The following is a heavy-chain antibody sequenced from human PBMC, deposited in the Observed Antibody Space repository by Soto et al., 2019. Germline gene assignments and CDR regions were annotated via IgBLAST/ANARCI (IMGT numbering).Heavy chain of an antibody. Sequence: SETLSLTCTVSGGSISSYYWSWIRQPPGKGLEWIGYIYYSGSTNYNPSLKSRVTISVDTSKNQFSLKLSSVTAADTAVYYCARGRKSDYGGNSNWFDPWGQGTLVTVSS. J-gene: IGHJ5*02. V-gene: IGHV4-59*01. CDR1: GGSISSYY. CDR2: IYYSGST. D-gene: IGHD4-17*01. CDR3: ARGRKSDYGGNSNWFDP.